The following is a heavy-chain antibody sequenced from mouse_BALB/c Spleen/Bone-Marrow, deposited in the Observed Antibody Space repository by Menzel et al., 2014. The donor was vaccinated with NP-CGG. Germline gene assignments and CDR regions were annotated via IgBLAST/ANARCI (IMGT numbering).Heavy chain of an antibody. D-gene: IGHD1-1*02. CDR2: INPGSGST. V-gene: IGHV1-54*01. CDR1: GDAFTDYL. J-gene: IGHJ2*01. Sequence: VQLQQSGAELVRPATSVKLSCKASGDAFTDYLMEWFKQLPGQGLEWIGDINPGSGSTNQKEKFKGKAILTDDTSSNTAFMQLSSLTSDASAVYCCTRYGGCFDYWGQGTTLTVSS. CDR3: TRYGGCFDY.